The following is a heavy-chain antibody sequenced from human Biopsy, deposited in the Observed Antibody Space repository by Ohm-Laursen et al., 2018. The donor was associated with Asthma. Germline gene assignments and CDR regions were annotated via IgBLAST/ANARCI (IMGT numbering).Heavy chain of an antibody. J-gene: IGHJ4*01. Sequence: SVKVSCKPSGYTFNSVAVMWVRQAPGQGLEWMGWINTNSGTPTYVQGFSGRLVFSLDPSVTTAYLQIDSLRSEDTGVYYCTRAGSTFVADYWGQGTLVTVSS. CDR3: TRAGSTFVADY. CDR2: INTNSGTP. D-gene: IGHD5-12*01. V-gene: IGHV7-4-1*01. CDR1: GYTFNSVA.